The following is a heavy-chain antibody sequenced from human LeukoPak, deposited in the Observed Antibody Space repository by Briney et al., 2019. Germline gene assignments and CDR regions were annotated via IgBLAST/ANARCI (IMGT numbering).Heavy chain of an antibody. Sequence: KTGGSLRLSCAASGFTLSSYEMNWVRQAPGKGLEWVSSISSSSSYIYYADSVKGRFTISRDNAKNSLYLQMNSLRAEDTAVYYCARPWAGITMITWTDAFDIWGQGTMVTVSS. CDR1: GFTLSSYE. CDR2: ISSSSSYI. D-gene: IGHD3-22*01. V-gene: IGHV3-21*01. CDR3: ARPWAGITMITWTDAFDI. J-gene: IGHJ3*02.